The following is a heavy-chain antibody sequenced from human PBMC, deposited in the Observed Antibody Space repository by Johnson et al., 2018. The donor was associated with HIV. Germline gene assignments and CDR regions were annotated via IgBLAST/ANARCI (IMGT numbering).Heavy chain of an antibody. CDR3: AKAQGEMTTLWGTFDI. J-gene: IGHJ3*02. CDR1: GFSFSDYY. CDR2: ISYDGSDK. V-gene: IGHV3-30*18. D-gene: IGHD5-24*01. Sequence: QVQLVESGGGLVKPGGSLRLSCAASGFSFSDYYMTWIRQAPGKGLEWVAVISYDGSDKYYADSVKGRFTISRDNSKNTLYLQMNILRPEDTAVYFCAKAQGEMTTLWGTFDIWGQGTMVIVSS.